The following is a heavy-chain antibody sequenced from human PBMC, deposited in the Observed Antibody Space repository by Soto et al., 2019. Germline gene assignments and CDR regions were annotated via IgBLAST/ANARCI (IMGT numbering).Heavy chain of an antibody. J-gene: IGHJ4*02. Sequence: EVQMLESGGGLVQPGGSLRLSCAASGFTFSTYAMSWVRQAPGKGLEWVSAISGSGGSTYYADSVKGRFTISRDNSNNKLYVQMNRLRVEDTAGYYCEKGTANDHRVYDYWGQGNLVNVSS. V-gene: IGHV3-23*01. CDR3: EKGTANDHRVYDY. CDR2: ISGSGGST. CDR1: GFTFSTYA. D-gene: IGHD1-1*01.